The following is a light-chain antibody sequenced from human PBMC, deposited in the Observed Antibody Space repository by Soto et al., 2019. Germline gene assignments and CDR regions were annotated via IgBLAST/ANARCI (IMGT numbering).Light chain of an antibody. CDR3: QQYGSSPHT. CDR2: GAS. J-gene: IGKJ2*01. CDR1: QSVSSSY. V-gene: IGKV3-20*01. Sequence: EIVLTQSPGTLSLSPGERATLSSRASQSVSSSYLAGYQHKPGQAPRLLIYGASSRATGIPDRFSGSGSGTDFTLTISRLEPEDFAVYYCQQYGSSPHTFGQGTKLEIK.